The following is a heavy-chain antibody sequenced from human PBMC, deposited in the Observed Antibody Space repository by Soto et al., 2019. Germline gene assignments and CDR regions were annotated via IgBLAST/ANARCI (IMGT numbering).Heavy chain of an antibody. CDR1: GGSISSGGYY. CDR3: ARDTGDYENYYYYYMDV. V-gene: IGHV4-31*03. Sequence: SQTLSLTCTVSGGSISSGGYYWSWIRQHPGKGLEWIGYIYYSGSTYYNPSLKSRVTISVDTSKNQFSLKLSSVTAADTAVYYCARDTGDYENYYYYYMDVWGKGTTVTVSS. D-gene: IGHD4-17*01. J-gene: IGHJ6*03. CDR2: IYYSGST.